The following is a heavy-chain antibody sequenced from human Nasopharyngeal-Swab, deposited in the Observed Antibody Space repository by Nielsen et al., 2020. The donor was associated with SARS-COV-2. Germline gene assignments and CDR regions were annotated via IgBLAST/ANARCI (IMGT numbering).Heavy chain of an antibody. D-gene: IGHD2-2*01. V-gene: IGHV3-30-3*01. J-gene: IGHJ5*02. CDR3: AREIIVVVPAAHNWFDP. Sequence: GESLKISCAASGFTFSSYAMHWVRQAPGKGLEWVAVISYDGSNIYYADSVKGRFTISRDNSKNTLYLQMNSLRAEDTAVYYCAREIIVVVPAAHNWFDPWGQGTLVTVSS. CDR1: GFTFSSYA. CDR2: ISYDGSNI.